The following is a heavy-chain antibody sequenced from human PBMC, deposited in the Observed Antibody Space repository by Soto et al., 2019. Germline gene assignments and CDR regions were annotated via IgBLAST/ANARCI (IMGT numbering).Heavy chain of an antibody. V-gene: IGHV4-59*01. CDR2: IYYSGST. J-gene: IGHJ4*02. CDR1: GVSSSSYY. Sequence: LETLSLTCTVSGVSSSSYYWILIRQPPGKGLEWIGYIYYSGSTNYNPSLKSRVTISVDTSKNQFSLKLSSVTAADTAVYYCARFWVPAAMLDYWGQGTLVTVSS. D-gene: IGHD2-2*01. CDR3: ARFWVPAAMLDY.